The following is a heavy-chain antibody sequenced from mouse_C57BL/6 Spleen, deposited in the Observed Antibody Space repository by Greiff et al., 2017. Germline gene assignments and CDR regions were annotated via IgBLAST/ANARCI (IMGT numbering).Heavy chain of an antibody. CDR3: ARENWTGAMDY. CDR2: IHPNSGST. J-gene: IGHJ4*01. D-gene: IGHD4-1*01. V-gene: IGHV1-64*01. CDR1: GYTFTSYW. Sequence: QVQLQQPGAELVKPGASVKLSCKASGYTFTSYWMHWVKQRPGQGLEWIGMIHPNSGSTNYNEKFKSKATLTVDKSSSTAYMQLSSLTSEDSAVYYCARENWTGAMDYWGQGTSVTVSS.